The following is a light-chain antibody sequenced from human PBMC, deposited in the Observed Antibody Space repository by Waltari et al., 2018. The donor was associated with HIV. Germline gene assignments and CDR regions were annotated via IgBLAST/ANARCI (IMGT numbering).Light chain of an antibody. CDR3: AAWDDSLNGWV. CDR1: RSNIGSNI. CDR2: SNN. Sequence: QSVLTQPPSASGTPGQRVTISCSGSRSNIGSNIVNWYQQLPGTAPNLLIYSNNQRPSGVPDRFSGSKSGTSASLAISGLQSEDEADDYCAAWDDSLNGWVFGGGTKLTVL. V-gene: IGLV1-44*01. J-gene: IGLJ3*02.